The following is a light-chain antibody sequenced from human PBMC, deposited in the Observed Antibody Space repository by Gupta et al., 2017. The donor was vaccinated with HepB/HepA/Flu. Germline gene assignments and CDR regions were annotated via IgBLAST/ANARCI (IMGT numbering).Light chain of an antibody. J-gene: IGKJ1*01. CDR1: QSLLQSNGYNY. CDR3: MQAVQMPPT. V-gene: IGKV2-28*01. Sequence: IVMSQSQLSLPVTPGEPASISCRSSQSLLQSNGYNYLDWYLQKPGQSPRLLIYLGSNRASGVPDRFSGSGSGTDFTLKISRVEAEDVGVYYCMQAVQMPPTFGPGTKVEIK. CDR2: LGS.